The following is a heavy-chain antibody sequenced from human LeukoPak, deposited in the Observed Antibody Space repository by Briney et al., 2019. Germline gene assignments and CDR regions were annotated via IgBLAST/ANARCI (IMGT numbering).Heavy chain of an antibody. CDR2: MYYSGNT. CDR3: ALPYFGAGVDAFDI. Sequence: SETLSLTCSVSGGSISSDTYYWGWIRQPPGKGLEWIGTMYYSGNTDYNPSLKSRITISVDTSKNQFYLKLTSVTAADTALYYCALPYFGAGVDAFDIWGRGTRVAVSS. J-gene: IGHJ3*02. CDR1: GGSISSDTYY. V-gene: IGHV4-39*07. D-gene: IGHD3-10*01.